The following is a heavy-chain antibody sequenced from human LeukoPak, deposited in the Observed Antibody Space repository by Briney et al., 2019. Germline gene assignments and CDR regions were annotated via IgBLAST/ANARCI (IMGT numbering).Heavy chain of an antibody. CDR1: GGSISSYY. J-gene: IGHJ6*03. Sequence: SETLSLTCTVSGGSISSYYWSWIRQPAGKGLEWIGRIYTSGSTNYNPSLKSRVTMSVDTSKNQFPLKLSSVTAADTAVYYCARAARTGNYYYYMDAWGKGTTVTISS. CDR3: ARAARTGNYYYYMDA. V-gene: IGHV4-4*07. CDR2: IYTSGST. D-gene: IGHD3-10*01.